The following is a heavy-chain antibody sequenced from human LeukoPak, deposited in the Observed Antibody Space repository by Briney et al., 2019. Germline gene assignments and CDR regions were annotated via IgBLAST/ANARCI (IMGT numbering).Heavy chain of an antibody. CDR1: GFTFSGYW. J-gene: IGHJ5*02. CDR2: IKEDGSEK. D-gene: IGHD3-10*01. Sequence: GGSLRLSCAASGFTFSGYWLSWVRQAPGMGLEWVANIKEDGSEKYYVDSVKGRFTISRDNAKNSLYLQMNSLRAEDTAVYYCASLYGSGPNWFDPWGQGTLVTVSS. V-gene: IGHV3-7*01. CDR3: ASLYGSGPNWFDP.